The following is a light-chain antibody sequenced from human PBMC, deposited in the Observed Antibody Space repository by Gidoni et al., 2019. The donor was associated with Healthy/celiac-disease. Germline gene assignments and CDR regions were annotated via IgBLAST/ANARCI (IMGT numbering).Light chain of an antibody. Sequence: EIVMTQSPATLSVSPGERATLSCRASQSVSSNLAWYQQKPGQAPRLLIYGASTRATGIPARFSGSGSGTEFTLTISSLQSEDFAVYYCQQYNNWTRGYTFXQXTKLEIK. CDR2: GAS. CDR3: QQYNNWTRGYT. CDR1: QSVSSN. J-gene: IGKJ2*01. V-gene: IGKV3-15*01.